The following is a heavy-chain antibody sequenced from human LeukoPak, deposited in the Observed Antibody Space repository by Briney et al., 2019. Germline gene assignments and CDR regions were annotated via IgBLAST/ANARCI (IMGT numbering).Heavy chain of an antibody. Sequence: ASVKVSCKASGYTFTSYGVSWVRQAPGQGLEWKGWISAYNGNTYSAHNLQGRVTMTTDRSTNTAYMELRSLRSDDTAVYYCARGGYDFWSAYYTHPYFDYWGQGTLVTVSS. V-gene: IGHV1-18*01. J-gene: IGHJ4*02. CDR2: ISAYNGNT. CDR1: GYTFTSYG. CDR3: ARGGYDFWSAYYTHPYFDY. D-gene: IGHD3-3*01.